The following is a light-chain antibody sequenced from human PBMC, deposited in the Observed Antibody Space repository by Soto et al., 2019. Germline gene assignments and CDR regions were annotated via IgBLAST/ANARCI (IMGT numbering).Light chain of an antibody. Sequence: QAVVTQEPSFSVSPGGTVTLTCGLSSGSVSTSYYPSWYQQTPGQAPRTLIYSTNTRSSGVPDRFSGSILGNKAALTITGAQADDESDYYCVLYMGSGISVFSGGTKAHRP. V-gene: IGLV8-61*01. CDR2: STN. J-gene: IGLJ2*01. CDR1: SGSVSTSYY. CDR3: VLYMGSGISV.